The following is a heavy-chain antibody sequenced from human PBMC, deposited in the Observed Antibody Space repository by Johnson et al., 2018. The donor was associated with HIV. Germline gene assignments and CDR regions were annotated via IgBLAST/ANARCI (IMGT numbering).Heavy chain of an antibody. J-gene: IGHJ3*02. CDR2: IKSKIDGGTT. Sequence: MSWVRQAPGKGLEWVGRIKSKIDGGTTDYAAPVKGRFTISRDDSKNTLYLQMNSLKTEDTAVYYCTTARNRLWSSSGWTGFWAFDIWGQGTMVTVSS. D-gene: IGHD6-19*01. V-gene: IGHV3-15*01. CDR3: TTARNRLWSSSGWTGFWAFDI.